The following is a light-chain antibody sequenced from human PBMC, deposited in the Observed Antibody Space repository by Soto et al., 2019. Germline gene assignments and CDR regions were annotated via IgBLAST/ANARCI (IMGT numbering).Light chain of an antibody. Sequence: EIVLTQSPATLSLSPGERATLSCRASQSISSYFAWYQQKPGQAPRLLIFDASNRASGIPARFSGSGSGTDFTLTISSLEPEDSAIYYCHQRTNWPFTFGGGTKVEIK. J-gene: IGKJ4*01. V-gene: IGKV3-11*01. CDR2: DAS. CDR3: HQRTNWPFT. CDR1: QSISSY.